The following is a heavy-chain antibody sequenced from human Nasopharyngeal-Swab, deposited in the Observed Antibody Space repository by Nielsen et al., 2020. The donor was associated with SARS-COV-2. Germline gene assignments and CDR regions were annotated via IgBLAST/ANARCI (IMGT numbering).Heavy chain of an antibody. J-gene: IGHJ4*02. CDR3: AKSRSGSYSASLDY. V-gene: IGHV3-13*01. CDR1: GFTFSSYD. Sequence: GESLKISCAASGFTFSSYDMHWVRQAPGKGLEWVSAIGTAGDTYYPGSVKGRFTISRDNSKNTLYLQMNRLRAEDTAVYYCAKSRSGSYSASLDYWGQGTLVTVSS. D-gene: IGHD3-10*01. CDR2: IGTAGDT.